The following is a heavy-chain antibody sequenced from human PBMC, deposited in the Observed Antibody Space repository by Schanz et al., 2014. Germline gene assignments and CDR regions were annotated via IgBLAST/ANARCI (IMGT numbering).Heavy chain of an antibody. V-gene: IGHV3-21*01. J-gene: IGHJ3*01. CDR2: ISSSSSYI. D-gene: IGHD3-22*01. CDR1: GFTFSTYY. CDR3: ARDYESDLSSPRHDAFDV. Sequence: EVQLLESGGGFVQPGGSLRLSCAASGFTFSTYYMNWVRQAPGKGLEWVSSISSSSSYISYADSVKGRFTISRDNAKTSLYLQRNSVRAEDTAVYFCARDYESDLSSPRHDAFDVWGQGTVVTVSS.